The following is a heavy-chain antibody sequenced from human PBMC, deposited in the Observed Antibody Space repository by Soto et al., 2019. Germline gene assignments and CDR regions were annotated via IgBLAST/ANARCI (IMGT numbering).Heavy chain of an antibody. CDR1: GYTFTSYY. D-gene: IGHD1-1*01. J-gene: IGHJ4*02. Sequence: GASVKASCTACGYTFTSYYMHWVRQAPGQGLEWMGIINPSGGSTSYAQKFQGRATISVDKSRNQFSLQLTSVTAADTALYFCARHDNMTLGSNYLDSWGPGTMVTVSS. CDR3: ARHDNMTLGSNYLDS. V-gene: IGHV1-46*01. CDR2: INPSGGST.